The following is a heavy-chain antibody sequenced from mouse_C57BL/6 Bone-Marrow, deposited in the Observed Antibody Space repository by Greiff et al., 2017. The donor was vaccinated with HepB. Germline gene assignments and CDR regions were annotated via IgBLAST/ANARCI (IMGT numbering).Heavy chain of an antibody. D-gene: IGHD1-1*01. CDR2: IDPEDGDT. V-gene: IGHV14-1*01. J-gene: IGHJ2*01. CDR3: TTWILRDPYYFDY. CDR1: GFNIKDYY. Sequence: VQLQHSGAELVRPGASVKLSCTASGFNIKDYYMHWVKQRPEQGLEWIGRIDPEDGDTEYAPKFQGKATMTSDTSSNTAYLQLSSLTSEDTAVDYCTTWILRDPYYFDYWGQGTTLTVSS.